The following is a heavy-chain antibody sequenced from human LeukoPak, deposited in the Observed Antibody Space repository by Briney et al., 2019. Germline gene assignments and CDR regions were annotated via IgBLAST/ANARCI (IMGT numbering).Heavy chain of an antibody. V-gene: IGHV3-21*01. D-gene: IGHD3-3*01. CDR1: GFTFRSYS. Sequence: PGGSLRLSFAASGFTFRSYSMTWVRQAPGKGLEWVSSMSSGSRYIYYADSVRGRFTISRDNAKNSLYLLMNSLRAEDTAVYYCARDRPTGASRLFVVQWGQGTAFTVSS. CDR2: MSSGSRYI. CDR3: ARDRPTGASRLFVVQ. J-gene: IGHJ4*02.